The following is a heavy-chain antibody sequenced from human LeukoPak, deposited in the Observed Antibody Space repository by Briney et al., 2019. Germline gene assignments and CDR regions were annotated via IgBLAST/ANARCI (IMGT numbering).Heavy chain of an antibody. V-gene: IGHV3-30-3*01. Sequence: GGSLRLSCAASGFTFSGYAMHWVRQAPGKGLEWVAVISYDGSNDYYADSVKGRFTISRDNSKNTLYLQMNSLRAEDTAVYYCATNGPGIAVAGYADYWGQGTLVTVSS. CDR2: ISYDGSND. CDR1: GFTFSGYA. J-gene: IGHJ4*02. CDR3: ATNGPGIAVAGYADY. D-gene: IGHD6-19*01.